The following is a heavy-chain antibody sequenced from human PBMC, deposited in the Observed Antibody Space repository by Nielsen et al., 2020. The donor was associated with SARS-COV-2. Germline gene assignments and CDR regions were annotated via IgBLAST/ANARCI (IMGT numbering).Heavy chain of an antibody. CDR3: ARGGVLLWFDYYMDV. CDR1: GFTFSSYW. CDR2: IKQDGSEK. V-gene: IGHV3-7*05. Sequence: GESLKISCAASGFTFSSYWMSWVCQAPGKGLEWVANIKQDGSEKYYVDSVKGRFTISRDNAKNSLYLQMNSLRAEDTAVYYCARGGVLLWFDYYMDVWGKGTTVTVSS. J-gene: IGHJ6*03. D-gene: IGHD3-10*01.